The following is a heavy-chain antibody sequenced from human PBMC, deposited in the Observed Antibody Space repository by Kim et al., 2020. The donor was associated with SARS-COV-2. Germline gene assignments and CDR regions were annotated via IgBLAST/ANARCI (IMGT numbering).Heavy chain of an antibody. J-gene: IGHJ4*02. CDR2: INRSGGST. V-gene: IGHV1-46*01. CDR3: AKEGGH. D-gene: IGHD3-16*01. Sequence: INRSGGSTNYEQKFQGRVTMTGDTSTNTVYMELGSLRSDDTAVYYCAKEGGHWGQGTLVTVSS.